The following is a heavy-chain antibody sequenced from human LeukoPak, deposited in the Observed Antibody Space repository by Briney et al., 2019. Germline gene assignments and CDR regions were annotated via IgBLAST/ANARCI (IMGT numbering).Heavy chain of an antibody. CDR3: AKDGYSGYYDSSGYYYSAYYYYGMDV. CDR2: ISGSGGST. Sequence: GGSLRLSCSASGFTFNRFYLHWVRQAPGKGLEWVSAISGSGGSTYYADSVKGRFTISRDNSKNTLYLQMNSLRAEDTAVYYCAKDGYSGYYDSSGYYYSAYYYYGMDVWGQGTTVTVSS. V-gene: IGHV3-23*01. CDR1: GFTFNRFY. J-gene: IGHJ6*02. D-gene: IGHD3-22*01.